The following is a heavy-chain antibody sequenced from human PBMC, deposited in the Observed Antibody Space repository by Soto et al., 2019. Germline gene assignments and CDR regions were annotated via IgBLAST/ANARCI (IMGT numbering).Heavy chain of an antibody. J-gene: IGHJ3*02. D-gene: IGHD2-21*01. CDR2: ISGSGGST. CDR1: GFTFSSYA. Sequence: GGSLRLSCAASGFTFSSYAMSWVRQAPGKGLEWVSAISGSGGSTYYADSVKGRFTISRDNSKNTLYLQMNSLRAEDTAVYYCAKDQGLWTSHSDAFDIWGQGTMVTVSS. V-gene: IGHV3-23*01. CDR3: AKDQGLWTSHSDAFDI.